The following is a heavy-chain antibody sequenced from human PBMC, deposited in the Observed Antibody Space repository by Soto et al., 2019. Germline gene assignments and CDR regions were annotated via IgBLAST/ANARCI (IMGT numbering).Heavy chain of an antibody. V-gene: IGHV4-59*01. CDR3: ARDRTMVGASTTYYYGMDV. D-gene: IGHD1-26*01. Sequence: SETLSLTCTVSGGSISSYYWSWIRQPPGKGLKWIGYIYYSGSTKYNHSLKSRVTISEDTSKNQIFMKLSTVTTADTAEYYCARDRTMVGASTTYYYGMDVWGQGTPVTVS. CDR2: IYYSGST. CDR1: GGSISSYY. J-gene: IGHJ6*02.